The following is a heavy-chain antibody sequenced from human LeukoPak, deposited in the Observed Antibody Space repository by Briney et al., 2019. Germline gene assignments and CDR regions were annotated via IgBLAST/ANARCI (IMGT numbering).Heavy chain of an antibody. D-gene: IGHD3-10*01. CDR2: IGGSGGGT. V-gene: IGHV3-23*01. CDR1: GIPLRNYG. CDR3: AKRGVVIRVFLVGFHKEAYYFDS. J-gene: IGHJ4*02. Sequence: PGGSLSLFCAVCGIPLRNYGMSCVREAPGKGLEWVGGIGGSGGGTNYVDSVKGRFTISREKYKNTQYLQMNSLRSEDTAVYSCAKRGVVIRVFLVGFHKEAYYFDSWGQGALVTVSS.